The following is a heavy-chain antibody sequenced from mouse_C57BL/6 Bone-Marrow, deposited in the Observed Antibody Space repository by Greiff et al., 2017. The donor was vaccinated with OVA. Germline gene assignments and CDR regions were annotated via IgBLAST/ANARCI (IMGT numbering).Heavy chain of an antibody. CDR3: ARQGDYYGSSRGWFAY. D-gene: IGHD1-1*01. CDR1: GFTFSDYG. Sequence: EVQVVESGGGLVKPGGSLKLSCAASGFTFSDYGMHWVRQAPEKGLEWVAYISSGSSTIYYADTVKGRFTISRDNAKNTLFLQMTSLRYEDTAMYYCARQGDYYGSSRGWFAYWGQGTLVTVSA. V-gene: IGHV5-17*01. J-gene: IGHJ3*01. CDR2: ISSGSSTI.